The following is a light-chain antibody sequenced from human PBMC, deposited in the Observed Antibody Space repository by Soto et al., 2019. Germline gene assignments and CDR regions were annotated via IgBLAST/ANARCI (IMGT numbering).Light chain of an antibody. CDR2: RAS. Sequence: DIQMTQSPSTLSASVGDRVTITCRASQNINRWLAWYQQKPGEAPRFLIYRASSLESGVPSRFSGNGSGTEFALNISSLQPDDFATYYCQQYDSYPYTFGRGAKVEIK. V-gene: IGKV1-5*03. CDR3: QQYDSYPYT. J-gene: IGKJ2*01. CDR1: QNINRW.